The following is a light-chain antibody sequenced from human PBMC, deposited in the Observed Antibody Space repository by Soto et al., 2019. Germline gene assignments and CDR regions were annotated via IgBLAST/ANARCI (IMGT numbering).Light chain of an antibody. Sequence: QSALTQPASVSGSPGQSITISCTGTSSDVGSYNYVSWYQQYPGKAPKLMIYDVSNRPSGVSYRLSGSKSGNTASLTSSGLQAEDEADYYCSSYTNGSTHVVFGGGTKLTVL. CDR2: DVS. CDR1: SSDVGSYNY. J-gene: IGLJ2*01. V-gene: IGLV2-14*01. CDR3: SSYTNGSTHVV.